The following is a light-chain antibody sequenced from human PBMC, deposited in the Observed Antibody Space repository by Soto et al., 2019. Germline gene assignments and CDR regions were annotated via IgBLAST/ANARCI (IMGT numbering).Light chain of an antibody. CDR1: SSNIGAGYD. Sequence: QSVLTQPPSVSGAPGQRVTISCTGSSSNIGAGYDVHWYQQVPGTAPKLLIYGNINRPSGVPDRFSGSKSGTSASLVITGLQAEDAADYYCQSYDSSLSAWVFGGGTKLTVL. J-gene: IGLJ3*02. V-gene: IGLV1-40*01. CDR3: QSYDSSLSAWV. CDR2: GNI.